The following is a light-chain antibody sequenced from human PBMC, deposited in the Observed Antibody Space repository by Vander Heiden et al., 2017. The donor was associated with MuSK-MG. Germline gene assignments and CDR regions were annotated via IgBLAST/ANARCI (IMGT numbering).Light chain of an antibody. J-gene: IGLJ3*02. CDR1: SSDVGAYNH. Sequence: QSALTQPASVSGSPGQSIAISCTGTSSDVGAYNHVSWYQHYPGKAPKLIIYEVSRRPSGVSDRFSGSKSGNTASLTISGLQAEDEGDYYCMSFTNRNTWLFGGGTQLTVL. V-gene: IGLV2-14*01. CDR2: EVS. CDR3: MSFTNRNTWL.